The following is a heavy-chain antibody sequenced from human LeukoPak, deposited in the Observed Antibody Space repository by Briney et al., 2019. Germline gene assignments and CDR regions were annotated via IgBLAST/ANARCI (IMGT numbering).Heavy chain of an antibody. D-gene: IGHD6-6*01. J-gene: IGHJ6*02. CDR3: ARDHPSYSSSSYGMDV. V-gene: IGHV6-1*01. Sequence: SQTLSLTCAISGDSVSSNSAAWNWIRQSPSRGLEWLGRTYYRSKWYNDYAVSVKSRITIHPDTSKNQFSLQLNSVTPEDTAVYYCARDHPSYSSSSYGMDVWGQGTTVTVSS. CDR2: TYYRSKWYN. CDR1: GDSVSSNSAA.